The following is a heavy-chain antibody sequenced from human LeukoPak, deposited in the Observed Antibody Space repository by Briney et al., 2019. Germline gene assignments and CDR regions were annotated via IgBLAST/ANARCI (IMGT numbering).Heavy chain of an antibody. J-gene: IGHJ3*02. V-gene: IGHV3-9*01. D-gene: IGHD3-22*01. CDR1: GFTFDDYG. CDR2: ISWNSGSI. Sequence: PGRSLRLSCAASGFTFDDYGMHWVRQGPGKGLEWVSGISWNSGSIGYAESVKGRFIISRDNAKNSLYLQMNSLRAEDTAMYYCVKGDSSGYYQYSNAFHIWGQGTMVTVSS. CDR3: VKGDSSGYYQYSNAFHI.